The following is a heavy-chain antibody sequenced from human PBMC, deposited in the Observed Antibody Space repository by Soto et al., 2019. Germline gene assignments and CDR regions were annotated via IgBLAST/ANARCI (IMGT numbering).Heavy chain of an antibody. D-gene: IGHD1-7*01. CDR3: ARSTVVSGTPDFDY. CDR1: GFTFSNFP. J-gene: IGHJ4*02. V-gene: IGHV3-30-3*01. Sequence: QVQLVESGGGVVQPGRSLRLSCAASGFTFSNFPMHWVRQAPGKGLEWVAVISYGGINNYYADSVKGRFTISRDDSKNSVYRQMNGLTPEDTAVYFCARSTVVSGTPDFDYWGQGTLVTVSS. CDR2: ISYGGINN.